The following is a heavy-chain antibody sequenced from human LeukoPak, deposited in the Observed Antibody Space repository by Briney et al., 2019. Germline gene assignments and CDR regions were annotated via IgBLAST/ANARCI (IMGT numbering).Heavy chain of an antibody. V-gene: IGHV1-2*06. CDR1: GCTFTGYY. Sequence: ASVKVSCKASGCTFTGYYMHWVRQAPGQGLEWMGRINPNSGGTNYAQKFPGRVTMTRDTSISTAYMALSRLSSDDTAVYYCARDASDSGSSYTNFDYCGQGTLVTVSS. CDR3: ARDASDSGSSYTNFDY. D-gene: IGHD6-6*01. J-gene: IGHJ4*02. CDR2: INPNSGGT.